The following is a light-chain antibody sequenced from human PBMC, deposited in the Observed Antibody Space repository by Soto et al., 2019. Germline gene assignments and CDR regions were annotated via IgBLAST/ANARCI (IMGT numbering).Light chain of an antibody. J-gene: IGLJ2*01. CDR3: SSYTSSSTVV. V-gene: IGLV2-14*01. CDR1: SSDVGTYNS. Sequence: QSALTQPASVSGSPGQSITISCTGSSSDVGTYNSVSWYQQHAGKVPKLIIYDVSNRPSGISDRFSGSKSGNTASLTISGLQAEDEADYYCSSYTSSSTVVFGGGTQLTVL. CDR2: DVS.